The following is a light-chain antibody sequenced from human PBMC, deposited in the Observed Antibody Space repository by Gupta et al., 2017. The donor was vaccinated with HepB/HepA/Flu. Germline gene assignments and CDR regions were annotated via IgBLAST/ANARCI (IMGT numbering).Light chain of an antibody. CDR1: SLRSYY. J-gene: IGLJ3*02. CDR3: NSRDSSGNHLV. V-gene: IGLV3-19*01. Sequence: SEPTQDPAVSVALGQTVRITCQGDSLRSYYASWYQQKPGQAPVLVIYGKNNRPSGIPDRFSGSSSGNTASLTITGAQAEDEADYYCNSRDSSGNHLVFGGGTKLTVL. CDR2: GKN.